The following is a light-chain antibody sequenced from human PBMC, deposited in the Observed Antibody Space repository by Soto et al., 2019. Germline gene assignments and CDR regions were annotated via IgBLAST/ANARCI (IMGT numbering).Light chain of an antibody. Sequence: EIQMTQSPSTLSGSVGDRVTITCRASQTISSWLAWYQQKPGKAPKLLIYKASTLKSGVPSRFSGSGSGTDFTLTISSLQPEDFATYHCQQFNTYPPFCGGTKVDI. CDR1: QTISSW. CDR2: KAS. J-gene: IGKJ4*01. V-gene: IGKV1-5*03. CDR3: QQFNTYPP.